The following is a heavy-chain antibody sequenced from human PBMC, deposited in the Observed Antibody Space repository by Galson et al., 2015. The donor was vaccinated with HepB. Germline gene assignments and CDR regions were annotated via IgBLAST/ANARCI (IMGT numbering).Heavy chain of an antibody. Sequence: QSGAEVKKPGESLKISCKGSGYSFTSYWIGWVRQMPGKGLEWMGRIDPSDSYTNNSPSFQGHVIISADKSISTAYLQWSSLKASDTAMYYCARTYYYDSSGYSNSYYYGMDVWGQGTTVTVSS. J-gene: IGHJ6*02. V-gene: IGHV5-10-1*01. CDR3: ARTYYYDSSGYSNSYYYGMDV. CDR1: GYSFTSYW. D-gene: IGHD3-22*01. CDR2: IDPSDSYT.